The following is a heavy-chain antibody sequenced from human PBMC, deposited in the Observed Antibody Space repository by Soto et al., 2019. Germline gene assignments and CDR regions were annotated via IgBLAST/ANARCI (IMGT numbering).Heavy chain of an antibody. CDR2: IYSGGST. J-gene: IGHJ6*02. CDR3: ARDLYSSSWNYYYGMDV. D-gene: IGHD6-13*01. CDR1: GFTVSSNY. V-gene: IGHV3-53*01. Sequence: PGGSLRLSCAASGFTVSSNYMSWVRQAPGKGLEWVSVIYSGGSTYYADSVKGRFTISRDNSKNTLYLQMNSLRAEDTAVYYCARDLYSSSWNYYYGMDVWGQGTTVTVSS.